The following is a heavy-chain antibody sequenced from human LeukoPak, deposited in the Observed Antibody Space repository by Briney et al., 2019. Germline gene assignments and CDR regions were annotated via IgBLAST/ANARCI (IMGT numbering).Heavy chain of an antibody. CDR2: INSDGSST. Sequence: GGSLRLSCAASGFTFSSYWMHWVRQAPGKGLVWVSRINSDGSSTSYADSVKGRFTISRDNAKNTVYLQMSSLRAEDTAVYYCARVPDSGNSLDYWGQGTLVTVSS. V-gene: IGHV3-74*01. J-gene: IGHJ4*02. CDR1: GFTFSSYW. CDR3: ARVPDSGNSLDY. D-gene: IGHD1-26*01.